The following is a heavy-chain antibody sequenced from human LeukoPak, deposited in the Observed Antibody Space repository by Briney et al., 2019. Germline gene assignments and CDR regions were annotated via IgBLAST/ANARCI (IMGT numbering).Heavy chain of an antibody. CDR1: GYSFTSYW. CDR2: IYPGDSDT. Sequence: GESLKISCKGSGYSFTSYWIGWVRQMPGKGLEWMGIIYPGDSDTRYSPSYQGQVTISADKSISTAYLQWSSLKASDTAMYYCARFGYDSSGYYYGFDYWGQGTLVTVSS. J-gene: IGHJ4*02. D-gene: IGHD3-22*01. V-gene: IGHV5-51*01. CDR3: ARFGYDSSGYYYGFDY.